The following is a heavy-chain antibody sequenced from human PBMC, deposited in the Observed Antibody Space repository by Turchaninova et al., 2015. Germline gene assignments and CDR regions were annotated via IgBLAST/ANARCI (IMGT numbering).Heavy chain of an antibody. V-gene: IGHV2-5*02. Sequence: QITLKESVPTLLKPTQTLTLTFTFAGLSLYTGGVGVAWIRQPPGKALEWLALIYWDDDKAYRPSLNSRLTITKDTSKNQVVLTMTNMDPVDTARYYCAHKPGRGRPFDIWGQGTMVSVSS. J-gene: IGHJ3*02. CDR3: AHKPGRGRPFDI. D-gene: IGHD2-15*01. CDR2: IYWDDDK. CDR1: GLSLYTGGVG.